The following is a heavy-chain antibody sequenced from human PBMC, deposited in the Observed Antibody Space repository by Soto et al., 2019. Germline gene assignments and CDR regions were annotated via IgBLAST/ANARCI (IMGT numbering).Heavy chain of an antibody. CDR3: ARGHITMVRGQSPYYFDY. CDR1: GGSFSGYY. CDR2: INHSGST. V-gene: IGHV4-34*01. D-gene: IGHD3-10*01. Sequence: PSETLSLTGAVYGGSFSGYYWSWIRQPPGKGLEWIGEINHSGSTNYNPSLKSRVTISVDTSKNQFSLKLSSVTAADTAVYYCARGHITMVRGQSPYYFDYWGQGTLVTVSS. J-gene: IGHJ4*02.